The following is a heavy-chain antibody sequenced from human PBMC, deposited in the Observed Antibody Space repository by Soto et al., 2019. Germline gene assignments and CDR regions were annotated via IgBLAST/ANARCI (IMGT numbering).Heavy chain of an antibody. V-gene: IGHV4-59*01. J-gene: IGHJ6*02. Sequence: SETLSLTCTVSGGSIRDYYWSWIRQPPGKGLEWIGYIYYSGSTNYNPSLKSRVTISVDTSKNQFSLKLSSVTAADTAVYYCARDLWGYCGTDCYPLDVWGQGTTVTVSS. CDR1: GGSIRDYY. CDR2: IYYSGST. CDR3: ARDLWGYCGTDCYPLDV. D-gene: IGHD2-21*02.